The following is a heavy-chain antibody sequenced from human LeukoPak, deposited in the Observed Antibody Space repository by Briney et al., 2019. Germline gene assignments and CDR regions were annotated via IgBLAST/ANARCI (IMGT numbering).Heavy chain of an antibody. D-gene: IGHD2-21*02. J-gene: IGHJ5*02. CDR1: GFTFSSYW. CDR3: AREPRYCGGDCFSWFDP. V-gene: IGHV3-7*03. Sequence: PGGSLRLSCAASGFTFSSYWMSWVRQAPGKGLEWVANIKQDGSEKYYVDSVKGRFTISRDNAKNSLYLQMNSLRAEDTAVYYCAREPRYCGGDCFSWFDPWGQGTLVTVSS. CDR2: IKQDGSEK.